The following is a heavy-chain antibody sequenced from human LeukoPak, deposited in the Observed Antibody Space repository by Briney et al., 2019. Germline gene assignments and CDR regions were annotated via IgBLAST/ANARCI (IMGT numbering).Heavy chain of an antibody. CDR1: DFTVSNYF. CDR2: IYPGGNT. D-gene: IGHD1-20*01. Sequence: GGSLRLSCAASDFTVSNYFMSWVRQAPGKGLEWVSVIYPGGNTYYADSVRGRFTISRDNSKNTLYFQLNSLRAEDTAVYYCAKALSNWNPARWFDPWGQGTLVTVSS. J-gene: IGHJ5*02. CDR3: AKALSNWNPARWFDP. V-gene: IGHV3-53*01.